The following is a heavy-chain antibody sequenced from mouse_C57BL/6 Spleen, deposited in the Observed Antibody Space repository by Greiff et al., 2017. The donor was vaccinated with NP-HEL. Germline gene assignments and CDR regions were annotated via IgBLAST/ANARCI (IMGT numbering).Heavy chain of an antibody. Sequence: EVQLVESGGGLVKPGGSLKLSCAASGFTFSDYGMHWVRQAPEKGLEWVAYISSGSSTIYYADTVKGRFTISRDNAKNTLFLQMTSLRSEDTAMYYCARQDGNYVYYAMDYWGQGTSVTVSS. V-gene: IGHV5-17*01. J-gene: IGHJ4*01. CDR2: ISSGSSTI. D-gene: IGHD2-1*01. CDR1: GFTFSDYG. CDR3: ARQDGNYVYYAMDY.